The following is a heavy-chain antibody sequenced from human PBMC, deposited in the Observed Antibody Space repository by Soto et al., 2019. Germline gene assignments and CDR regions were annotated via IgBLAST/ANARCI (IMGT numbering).Heavy chain of an antibody. CDR1: GFTFSDYY. V-gene: IGHV3-11*01. D-gene: IGHD3-22*01. J-gene: IGHJ4*02. Sequence: GGSLRLSCAASGFTFSDYYMSWIRQAPGKGLEWVSYISSSGSIIYYADSVKGRFTISRDNAKNSLYLQMNSLRAEDTAVYYCARDLGYYDSSGYFDYWGQGTLVTVSS. CDR2: ISSSGSII. CDR3: ARDLGYYDSSGYFDY.